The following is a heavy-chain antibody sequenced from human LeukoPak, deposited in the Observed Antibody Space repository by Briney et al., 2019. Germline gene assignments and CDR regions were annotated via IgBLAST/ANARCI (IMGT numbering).Heavy chain of an antibody. Sequence: GGSLRLSCTTSGFTFGDYAMSWVRQAPGKGLEWVTFIRTKPYGGTTEYAASVKGRFTISRDDSKSVAYLQMNSLKIEDTAVYYCSSHALWQQPVPYYFDYWGQGTMVTVSS. CDR1: GFTFGDYA. CDR3: SSHALWQQPVPYYFDY. D-gene: IGHD2-2*01. CDR2: IRTKPYGGTT. J-gene: IGHJ4*02. V-gene: IGHV3-49*04.